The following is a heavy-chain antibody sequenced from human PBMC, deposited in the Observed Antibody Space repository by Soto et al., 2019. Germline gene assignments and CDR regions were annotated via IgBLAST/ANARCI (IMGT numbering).Heavy chain of an antibody. Sequence: VQLQESGPGLVKPSETLSLTCTVSGGSISSYYWSWIRQPPGKGLEWIGYIYYSGSTNYNPSLRSRVTISVDTSKNQFSLKLSSVTAADTAVYYCARVGDVVTEDWFDPWGKGPLVTVSS. D-gene: IGHD2-21*02. J-gene: IGHJ5*02. CDR1: GGSISSYY. CDR2: IYYSGST. CDR3: ARVGDVVTEDWFDP. V-gene: IGHV4-59*01.